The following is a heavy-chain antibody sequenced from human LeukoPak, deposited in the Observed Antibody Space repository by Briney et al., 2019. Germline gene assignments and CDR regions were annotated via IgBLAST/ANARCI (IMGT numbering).Heavy chain of an antibody. J-gene: IGHJ4*02. CDR1: GGSISSGGYS. D-gene: IGHD5-12*01. Sequence: KSSETLSLTCTVSGGSISSGGYSWSWIRQHPGKGLGWIGYIYYSGSTYYNPSLKSRLTISVDTSKNQFSLKLSSVTAADTAVYYCARGDIVATIYFDYWGQGTLVTVSS. CDR2: IYYSGST. CDR3: ARGDIVATIYFDY. V-gene: IGHV4-31*03.